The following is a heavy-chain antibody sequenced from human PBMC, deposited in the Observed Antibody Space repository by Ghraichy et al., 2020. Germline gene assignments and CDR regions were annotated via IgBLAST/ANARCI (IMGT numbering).Heavy chain of an antibody. V-gene: IGHV1-3*01. J-gene: IGHJ4*02. CDR3: ARGSDTSDYYPLDY. Sequence: ASVKVSCKASGYTFTNYVMHWVRQAPGQGLEWMGWINAGNGNTKYSQKFQARVIITRNTAASTAYMELRSLTSEDTAVYYCARGSDTSDYYPLDYWGQGTLVTVSS. CDR2: INAGNGNT. CDR1: GYTFTNYV. D-gene: IGHD3-22*01.